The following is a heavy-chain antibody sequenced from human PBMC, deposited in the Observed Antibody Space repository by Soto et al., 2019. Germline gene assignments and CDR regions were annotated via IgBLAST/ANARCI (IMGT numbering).Heavy chain of an antibody. CDR3: ARGKRLPSFDY. J-gene: IGHJ4*02. CDR1: GGSISTYY. Sequence: PSETLSLTCNVAGGSISTYYRTWIRQPAGKGLEWIGWTWTSERGHYNPSFKSRVTMSVDRSRNQFFLNMTSVTAADTAVYYCARGKRLPSFDYWGQGFLVTVSS. CDR2: TWTSERG. D-gene: IGHD6-25*01. V-gene: IGHV4-4*07.